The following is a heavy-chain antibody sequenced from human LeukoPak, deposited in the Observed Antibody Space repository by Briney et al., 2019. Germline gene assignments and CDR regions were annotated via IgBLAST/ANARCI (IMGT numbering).Heavy chain of an antibody. CDR2: IYTSGST. CDR3: ARLLVSDFWSGQSPSYWYFDL. CDR1: GGSISSYY. V-gene: IGHV4-4*09. J-gene: IGHJ2*01. Sequence: PSETLSLTCTVSGGSISSYYWSWIRQPPGKGLEWIGYIYTSGSTNYNPSLKSRVTISVDTSKNQFSLKLSSVTAADTAVYYCARLLVSDFWSGQSPSYWYFDLWGRGTLVTVSS. D-gene: IGHD3-3*01.